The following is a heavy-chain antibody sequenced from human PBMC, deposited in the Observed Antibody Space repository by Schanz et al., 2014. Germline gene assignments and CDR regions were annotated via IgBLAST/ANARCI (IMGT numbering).Heavy chain of an antibody. CDR1: GFTFSAYY. Sequence: VQLVESGGGLVQPGASLRLSCAASGFTFSAYYMDWVRQAPGKGLEWVGRTRNRANNYFTEYAASVKGRFTITRDNSKNTVYIQMNSLRAEDTAVYYCARGGPAGYFDDWGQGTLVTVSS. V-gene: IGHV3-72*01. CDR3: ARGGPAGYFDD. J-gene: IGHJ4*02. CDR2: TRNRANNYFT.